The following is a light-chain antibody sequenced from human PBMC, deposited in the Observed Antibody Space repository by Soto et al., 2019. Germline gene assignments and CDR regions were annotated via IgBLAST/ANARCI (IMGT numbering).Light chain of an antibody. CDR1: QSVIGDY. CDR2: SAS. J-gene: IGKJ4*01. CDR3: KQSGYYPGFA. V-gene: IGKV3-20*01. Sequence: IVLTQSPGTLSLSPGEGAPLSCSASQSVIGDYLAWYWQNPGQAPRPLIYSASSRAPGIPDSFSGSGFGTDFTLIISRLETEDCAVDYCKQSGYYPGFACGGWTIVAIK.